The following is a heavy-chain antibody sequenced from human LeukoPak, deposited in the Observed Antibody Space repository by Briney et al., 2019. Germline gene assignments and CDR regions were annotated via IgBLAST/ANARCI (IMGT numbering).Heavy chain of an antibody. CDR1: GFTFSGAW. Sequence: GGSLRLSCTASGFTFSGAWMTWVRQAPGKGLEWVANIREDGTEKNYVDSVKGRFTISRDNAKNSLYLQMNSLRAEDTAVYYCARALHYYDSSGPDYWGQGTLVTVSS. V-gene: IGHV3-7*01. D-gene: IGHD3-22*01. CDR3: ARALHYYDSSGPDY. J-gene: IGHJ4*02. CDR2: IREDGTEK.